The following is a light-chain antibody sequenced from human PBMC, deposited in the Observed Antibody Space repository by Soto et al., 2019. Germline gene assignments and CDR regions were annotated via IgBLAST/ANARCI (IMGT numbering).Light chain of an antibody. V-gene: IGLV1-47*02. CDR1: SSNIGGNY. J-gene: IGLJ3*02. CDR2: NNS. CDR3: AAWDDSLSGWV. Sequence: QSVLTQPPSASGTPGQRVTISCSGSSSNIGGNYVSWYQQLPGTAPKLLIYNNSQRPSGVPDRFSGSKYGTSASLAISGLRSEDEADYYCAAWDDSLSGWVFGGGTKLTVL.